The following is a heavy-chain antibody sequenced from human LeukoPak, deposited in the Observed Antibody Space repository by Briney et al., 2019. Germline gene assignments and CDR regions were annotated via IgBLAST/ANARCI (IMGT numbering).Heavy chain of an antibody. D-gene: IGHD6-19*01. CDR3: ARHIGATYSSGWYYFDY. J-gene: IGHJ4*02. CDR1: GFTFDDYG. CDR2: INWNGGST. Sequence: GGSLRLSCGASGFTFDDYGMSWVRQAPGKGLEWVSGINWNGGSTGYADSVKGRFTISRDNAKNSLYLQLNSLRAEDTALYYCARHIGATYSSGWYYFDYWGQGTLVTVSS. V-gene: IGHV3-20*04.